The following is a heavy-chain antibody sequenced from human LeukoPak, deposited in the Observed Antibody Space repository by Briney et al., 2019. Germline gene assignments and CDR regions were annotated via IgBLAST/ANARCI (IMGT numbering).Heavy chain of an antibody. Sequence: TSETLSLTCTVSGGSISSGGYYWSWIRQPPGKGLEWIGEINHSGSTNYNPSLKSRVTISVDTSKNQFSLKLSSVTAADTAVYYCARGSVVVPAANSNWFDPWGQGTLVTVSS. CDR3: ARGSVVVPAANSNWFDP. CDR2: INHSGST. D-gene: IGHD2-2*01. J-gene: IGHJ5*02. V-gene: IGHV4-39*07. CDR1: GGSISSGGYY.